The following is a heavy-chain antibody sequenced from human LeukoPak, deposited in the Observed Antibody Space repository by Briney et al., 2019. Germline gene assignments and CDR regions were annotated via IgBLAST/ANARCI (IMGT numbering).Heavy chain of an antibody. CDR1: GGSISSYY. V-gene: IGHV4-59*01. J-gene: IGHJ4*02. CDR2: IYNSGST. D-gene: IGHD3-10*01. Sequence: PSETLSLTCTVSGGSISSYYWSWIRQPPGKGLEWVGYIYNSGSTNSNPSLKSRLTISIDTSKNQFSLKLSSVTAADTAVYYCARSDYYGSGSYGPSIFDYWGQGTLVTVSS. CDR3: ARSDYYGSGSYGPSIFDY.